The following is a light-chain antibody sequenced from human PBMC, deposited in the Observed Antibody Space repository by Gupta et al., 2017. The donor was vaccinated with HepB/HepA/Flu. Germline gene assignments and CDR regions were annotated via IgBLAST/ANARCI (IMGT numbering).Light chain of an antibody. CDR3: AAWDDSLNVLV. J-gene: IGLJ2*01. V-gene: IGLV1-44*01. CDR1: RSKIGRVI. Sequence: QSGLTQPPSASGAPGQRCTLSCSGTRSKIGRVIVSWYQHDPGTAPKLLIYGNSQRPSGVSDRFSGSNSDTSAPLAISGLRPEDAAVYYCAAWDDSLNVLVFGGGTKLTV. CDR2: GNS.